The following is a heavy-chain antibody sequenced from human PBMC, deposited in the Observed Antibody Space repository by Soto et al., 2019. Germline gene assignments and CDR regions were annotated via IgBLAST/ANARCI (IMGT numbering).Heavy chain of an antibody. CDR3: ATLYSSSSGGFYYYYGMDV. D-gene: IGHD6-6*01. J-gene: IGHJ6*04. CDR1: GYSFTSYW. V-gene: IGHV5-10-1*01. Sequence: GESLKISCKGSGYSFTSYWISWVRQMPGKGLEWMGRIDPSDSYTNYSPSFQGHVTISADKSISTAYLQWSSLKASDTAMYYSATLYSSSSGGFYYYYGMDVRGKGPRVTVSS. CDR2: IDPSDSYT.